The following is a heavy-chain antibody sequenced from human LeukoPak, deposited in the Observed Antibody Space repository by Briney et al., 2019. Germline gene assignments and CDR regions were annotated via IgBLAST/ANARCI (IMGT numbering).Heavy chain of an antibody. Sequence: GGSLRLSCAASGFTFSSYAMHWVRQAPGKGLEWVAVISYDGSNKYYADSVKGRFTISSDNSKNTLYLQMNSLRAEDTAVYYCARVGGTYCGDDCYDNWFDPWGQGTLVTVSS. CDR3: ARVGGTYCGDDCYDNWFDP. CDR1: GFTFSSYA. J-gene: IGHJ5*02. V-gene: IGHV3-30-3*01. CDR2: ISYDGSNK. D-gene: IGHD2-21*02.